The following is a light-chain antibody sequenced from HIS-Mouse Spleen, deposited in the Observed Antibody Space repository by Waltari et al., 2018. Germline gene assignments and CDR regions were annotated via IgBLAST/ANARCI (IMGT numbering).Light chain of an antibody. J-gene: IGLJ2*01. V-gene: IGLV1-40*01. CDR1: SHNIGAGYD. CDR2: GNS. Sequence: QSVLTQPPSVSGAPGQRVTISCTGRSHNIGAGYDVPWYQQLPGTAPKLLIHGNSNRPSGVPDRFSGSKSGTSAALAITGLQAEDEADYYCQSYDSSLSGSVFGGGTKLTVL. CDR3: QSYDSSLSGSV.